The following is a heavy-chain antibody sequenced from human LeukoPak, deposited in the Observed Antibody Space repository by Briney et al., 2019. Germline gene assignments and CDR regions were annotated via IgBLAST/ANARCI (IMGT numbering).Heavy chain of an antibody. CDR1: GFTSSSYG. J-gene: IGHJ4*02. Sequence: PGGSLRLSCAASGFTSSSYGMHWVRQAPGKGLEWVAVISYDGSNKYYADSVKGRFTISRDNSKNTLYLQMNSLRAEDTAVYYCAKDRGSGGDYDYFDYWGQGTLVTVSS. CDR2: ISYDGSNK. V-gene: IGHV3-30*18. D-gene: IGHD4-17*01. CDR3: AKDRGSGGDYDYFDY.